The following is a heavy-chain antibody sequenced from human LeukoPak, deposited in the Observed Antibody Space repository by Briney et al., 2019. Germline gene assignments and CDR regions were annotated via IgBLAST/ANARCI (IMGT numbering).Heavy chain of an antibody. CDR3: AREALGGGGY. CDR2: IYSSGST. D-gene: IGHD3-10*01. V-gene: IGHV3-66*01. J-gene: IGHJ1*01. CDR1: GFTVSSNY. Sequence: GGSLRLSCAASGFTVSSNYMSWVRQAPGKGLEWVSIIYSSGSTYYADSVKGRFTISRDNSKNTLYLQMNSLRAEVTAVYHCAREALGGGGYWGQGTLVTVS.